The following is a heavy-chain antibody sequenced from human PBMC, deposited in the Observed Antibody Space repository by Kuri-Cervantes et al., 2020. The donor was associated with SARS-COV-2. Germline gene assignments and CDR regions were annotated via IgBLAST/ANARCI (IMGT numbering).Heavy chain of an antibody. D-gene: IGHD2-2*01. CDR1: GYSISSGYY. V-gene: IGHV4-38-2*02. CDR3: ARGGFCSSTSCYSGGFGP. CDR2: IYHSGST. J-gene: IGHJ5*02. Sequence: GSLRLSCTVSGYSISSGYYWGWIRQPPGKGLEWIGSIYHSGSTYYNPSLKSRVTISVDTSKNQFSLKLSSVTAADTAVYYCARGGFCSSTSCYSGGFGPWCQGTLVTVSS.